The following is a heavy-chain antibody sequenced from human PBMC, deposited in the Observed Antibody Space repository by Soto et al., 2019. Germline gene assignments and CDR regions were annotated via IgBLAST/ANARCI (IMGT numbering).Heavy chain of an antibody. CDR3: AKDAGVYYYVSFDY. J-gene: IGHJ4*02. D-gene: IGHD3-22*01. Sequence: GGSLRLSCAASGFTFSSYGMHWVRQAPGKGLEWVAVISYDGSNKYYADSVKGRFTISRDNSKNTLYLQMNGLRAEDTAVYYWAKDAGVYYYVSFDYGAREPRFPVPS. CDR2: ISYDGSNK. CDR1: GFTFSSYG. V-gene: IGHV3-30*18.